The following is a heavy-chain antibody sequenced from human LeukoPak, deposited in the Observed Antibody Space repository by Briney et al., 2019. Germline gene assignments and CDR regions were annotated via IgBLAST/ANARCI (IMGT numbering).Heavy chain of an antibody. V-gene: IGHV3-7*01. D-gene: IGHD3-22*01. J-gene: IGHJ4*02. CDR2: IKQDGSEE. CDR1: GFTFSSYW. CDR3: ARGVPGYYDSSGYYLDY. Sequence: GGSLRLSCAASGFTFSSYWMSWVRQAPGKRLEWVANIKQDGSEEYYVDSVKGRFTISRDNAKNSLYLRMNSLRAEDTAVYYCARGVPGYYDSSGYYLDYWGQGTLVTVSS.